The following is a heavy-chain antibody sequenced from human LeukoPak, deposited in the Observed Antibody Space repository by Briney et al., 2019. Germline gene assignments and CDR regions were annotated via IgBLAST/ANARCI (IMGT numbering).Heavy chain of an antibody. J-gene: IGHJ4*02. CDR1: GGSISSSNW. D-gene: IGHD3-16*01. CDR3: AREAGDYVWGPRYYFDY. CDR2: IYHSGST. V-gene: IGHV4-4*02. Sequence: SGTLSLTCAVSGGSISSSNWWSWVRQPPGKGLEWIGEIYHSGSTNYNPSLKSRVTISVDKSKNQFSLKLSSVTAADTAVYYCAREAGDYVWGPRYYFDYWGQGTLVTVSS.